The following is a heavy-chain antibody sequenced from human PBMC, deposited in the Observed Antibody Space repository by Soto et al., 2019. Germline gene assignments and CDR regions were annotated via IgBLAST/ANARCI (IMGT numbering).Heavy chain of an antibody. CDR1: GFTFSSYW. D-gene: IGHD2-21*01. V-gene: IGHV3-74*01. CDR3: ARDVERTTSGDAFDI. Sequence: EVQLVESGGGLVQPGGSLRLSCAASGFTFSSYWMHWVRQAPGEGLVWVSRIKNDGTRTNYADSVKGRFTASRDNAKNTLYLQMNSLRAEDTAVYYCARDVERTTSGDAFDIWGQGTMVTVSS. J-gene: IGHJ3*02. CDR2: IKNDGTRT.